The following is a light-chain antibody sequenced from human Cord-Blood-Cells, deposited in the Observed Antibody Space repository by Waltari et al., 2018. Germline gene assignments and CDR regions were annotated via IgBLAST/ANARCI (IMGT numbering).Light chain of an antibody. CDR1: SSDVGGYNY. J-gene: IGLJ1*01. V-gene: IGLV2-14*01. CDR2: EVS. Sequence: QSALTQPASVSGSPGQSITISCTGTSSDVGGYNYVPWYQQPPGKAPNLMIYEVSNRPSGVSNRFSGSKSGNTASLTISGLQAEDDADYYCSSYTSSSTYVFGTGTKVTVL. CDR3: SSYTSSSTYV.